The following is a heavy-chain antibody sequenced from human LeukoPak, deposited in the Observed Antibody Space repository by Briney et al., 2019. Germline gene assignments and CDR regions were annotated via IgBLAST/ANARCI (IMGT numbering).Heavy chain of an antibody. CDR1: GGSISRSS. Sequence: PSGTLSLTCAVSGGSISRSSWWSWVRQAPGKGLEWVSSIISSGATTFYADSVQGRFAISRDNSKSTLYLQLSSLRAEDTAVYYCARRSAYYFDYWGQGTLVTVST. CDR3: ARRSAYYFDY. V-gene: IGHV3-23*01. CDR2: IISSGATT. J-gene: IGHJ4*02.